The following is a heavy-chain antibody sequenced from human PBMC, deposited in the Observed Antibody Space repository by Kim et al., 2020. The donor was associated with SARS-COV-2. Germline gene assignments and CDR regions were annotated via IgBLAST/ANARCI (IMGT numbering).Heavy chain of an antibody. V-gene: IGHV1-3*01. CDR3: ARDPLAAAAFMDV. Sequence: KYSPTFQCRAHLTRATSASTAYMELSSLRSEDTAVYYCARDPLAAAAFMDVWGKGTTVTVSS. D-gene: IGHD6-13*01. J-gene: IGHJ6*03.